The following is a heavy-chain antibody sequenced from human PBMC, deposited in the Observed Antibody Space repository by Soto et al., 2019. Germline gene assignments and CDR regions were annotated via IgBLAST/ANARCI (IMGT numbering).Heavy chain of an antibody. CDR3: VKSRVASDYYYYGMDV. V-gene: IGHV3-30*18. Sequence: PGGSLRLSCAASGITFSSYGMHWVRRAPGKGLEWVAVISYDGSNKYYADSVKGRFTSSRDNSKNTLDLQMNSLRAEDTAMYYCVKSRVASDYYYYGMDVWGQGTTVTVSS. J-gene: IGHJ6*02. D-gene: IGHD2-15*01. CDR1: GITFSSYG. CDR2: ISYDGSNK.